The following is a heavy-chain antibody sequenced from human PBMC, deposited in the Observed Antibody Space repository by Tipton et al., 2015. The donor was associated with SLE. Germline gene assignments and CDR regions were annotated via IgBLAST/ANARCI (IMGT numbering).Heavy chain of an antibody. V-gene: IGHV4-39*02. Sequence: GLVKPSETLSLTCSVSGGSISSFSSFWGWIRQPPGKGLEWIGSISFSGNTNYNPSLKNRVTISLDTSKNQFSLSLSSVTAADTAVYYCAKDGEVNAFDMWGQGTMVTVS. CDR3: AKDGEVNAFDM. CDR1: GGSISSFSSF. J-gene: IGHJ3*02. D-gene: IGHD3-10*01. CDR2: ISFSGNT.